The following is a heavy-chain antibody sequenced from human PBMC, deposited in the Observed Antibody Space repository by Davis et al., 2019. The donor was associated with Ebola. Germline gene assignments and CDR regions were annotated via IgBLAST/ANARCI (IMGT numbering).Heavy chain of an antibody. V-gene: IGHV3-30-3*01. CDR1: GFTFSRYA. J-gene: IGHJ4*02. CDR3: ARGWELLTHFDF. CDR2: LSYDGGKK. D-gene: IGHD1-26*01. Sequence: GESLKISCAASGFTFSRYAMHWVRQAPGKGLEWVAVLSYDGGKKYHADSVKGRFTISRDNSENTLYLQMNSLRPEDTAMYYCARGWELLTHFDFWGQGTLVTVCS.